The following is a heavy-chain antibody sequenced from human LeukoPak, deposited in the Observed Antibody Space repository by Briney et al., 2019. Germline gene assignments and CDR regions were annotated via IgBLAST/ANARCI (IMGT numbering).Heavy chain of an antibody. V-gene: IGHV3-9*01. CDR2: ISWNSGSI. CDR3: AKELAAAQGYYYGMDV. D-gene: IGHD6-13*01. CDR1: GFTFSSYG. J-gene: IGHJ6*02. Sequence: PGGSLRLSCAASGFTFSSYGMHWVRQAPGKGLEWVSGISWNSGSIGYADSVKGRFTISRDNAKNSLYLQMNSLRAEDTALYYCAKELAAAQGYYYGMDVWGQGTTVTVSS.